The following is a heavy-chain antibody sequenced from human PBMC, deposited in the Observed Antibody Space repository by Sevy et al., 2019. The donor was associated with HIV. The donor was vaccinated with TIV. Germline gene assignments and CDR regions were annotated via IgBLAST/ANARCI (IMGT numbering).Heavy chain of an antibody. CDR1: GGSISSSNYY. J-gene: IGHJ4*02. CDR2: IYYTGST. Sequence: SETLSLTCTVSGGSISSSNYYWGWIRQPPGKGLEWIANIYYTGSTYYNPSLKSRVTIFAVTSKNQFSLKLSSVTAADTAVYYCARQMHYYDSAGYYHWDYWGQGTLVTVSS. V-gene: IGHV4-39*01. D-gene: IGHD3-22*01. CDR3: ARQMHYYDSAGYYHWDY.